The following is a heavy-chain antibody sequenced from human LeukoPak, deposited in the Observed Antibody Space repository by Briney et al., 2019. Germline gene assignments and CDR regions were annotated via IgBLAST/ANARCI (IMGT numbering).Heavy chain of an antibody. CDR3: ARGERGYYFDY. CDR1: GGSISSYY. J-gene: IGHJ4*02. Sequence: SETLSLTCAVSGGSISSYYWSWIRQPPGKGLEWIGYIYYSGSTNYNPSLKSRVTISVDTSKNQFSLKLSSVTAADTAVYYCARGERGYYFDYWGQGTLVTVSS. CDR2: IYYSGST. V-gene: IGHV4-59*01. D-gene: IGHD1-1*01.